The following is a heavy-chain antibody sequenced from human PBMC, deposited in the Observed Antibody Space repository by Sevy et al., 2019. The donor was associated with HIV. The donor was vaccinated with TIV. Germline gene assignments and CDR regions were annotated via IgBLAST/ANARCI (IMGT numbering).Heavy chain of an antibody. CDR1: EFTFSRYA. D-gene: IGHD5-12*01. Sequence: GGSLRLSCAASEFTFSRYAMSWVRQAPGKGLEWVSAISGSGGSTYYADSVKGRFTNSRDNSKNTLYLQMNSLRAEDTAVYYCARLSTIRAQFNWFDPWGQGTLVTVSS. CDR2: ISGSGGST. J-gene: IGHJ5*02. V-gene: IGHV3-23*01. CDR3: ARLSTIRAQFNWFDP.